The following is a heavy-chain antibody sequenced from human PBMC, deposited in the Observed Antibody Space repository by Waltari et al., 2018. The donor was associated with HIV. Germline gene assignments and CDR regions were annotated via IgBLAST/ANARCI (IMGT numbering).Heavy chain of an antibody. J-gene: IGHJ2*01. CDR3: ARGLDILTGYYHWFSDL. Sequence: QVQLQESGPGLVKPSQTLSLTCPVSGGSIPSGSSYWFWIRQPAGKGLEWIGRIYISGSANYNPSLRSRVTMSLDTSKNQFSLKLTSVTAADTAVYYCARGLDILTGYYHWFSDLWGRGTLVTVSS. CDR2: IYISGSA. V-gene: IGHV4-61*02. CDR1: GGSIPSGSSY. D-gene: IGHD3-9*01.